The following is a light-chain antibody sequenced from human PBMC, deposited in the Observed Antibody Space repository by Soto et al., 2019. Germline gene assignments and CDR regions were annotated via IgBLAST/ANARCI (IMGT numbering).Light chain of an antibody. CDR1: QSVSSY. V-gene: IGKV3-11*01. J-gene: IGKJ2*01. CDR3: QQRSNWPPYT. CDR2: DAS. Sequence: EIVLTQSPATLSLSPGERATLSCRASQSVSSYLAWYQQKPGQAPRLLIYDASNRATGIPARFSGSRSGTDCTLTSSSREPEEVAVDYCQQRSNWPPYTFGQGTKLEIK.